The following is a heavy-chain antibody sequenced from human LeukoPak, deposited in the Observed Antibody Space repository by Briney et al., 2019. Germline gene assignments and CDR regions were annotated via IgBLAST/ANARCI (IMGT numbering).Heavy chain of an antibody. CDR1: EFIFSTYW. CDR2: IYQRATV. J-gene: IGHJ4*02. Sequence: GSLRLSCAASEFIFSTYWMSWVRQAPGKGLEWIGSIYQRATVHYNPSLKSRVTISLDTSKNHFSLNLRSMQASDTAVYYCARAFCVGECFVLHIFFDTWGQGTLVTVSS. CDR3: ARAFCVGECFVLHIFFDT. D-gene: IGHD2-21*01. V-gene: IGHV4-38-2*01.